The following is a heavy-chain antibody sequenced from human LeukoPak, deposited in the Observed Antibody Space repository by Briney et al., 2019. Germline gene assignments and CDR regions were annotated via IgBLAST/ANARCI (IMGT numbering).Heavy chain of an antibody. D-gene: IGHD1-26*01. CDR3: AREVLGATREFDY. V-gene: IGHV3-48*03. Sequence: GGSLRLSCAASGFTFSSYEMNWVRQAPGKGLEWVSYITSRGDTIYYADSVKGRFSISRDNAKNSLYLQMNSLRAEDTAVYYCAREVLGATREFDYWGQGALVTVSS. CDR1: GFTFSSYE. J-gene: IGHJ4*02. CDR2: ITSRGDTI.